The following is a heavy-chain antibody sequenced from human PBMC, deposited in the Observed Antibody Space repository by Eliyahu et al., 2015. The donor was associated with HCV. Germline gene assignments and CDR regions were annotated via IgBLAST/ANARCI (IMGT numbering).Heavy chain of an antibody. V-gene: IGHV3-30*18. D-gene: IGHD6-19*01. CDR3: AKDPIPTEYSSGWYEGGDY. J-gene: IGHJ4*02. Sequence: QVQLVESGGGVVQPGRSLRLPCAASGXTXXXYGXPGFRQVPGKGLGWVAVISFDGSNRYYADSVKGRFTISRDNSKNTLYLQMNSLRPEDTAVYYCAKDPIPTEYSSGWYEGGDYWGQGTLVTVSS. CDR1: GXTXXXYG. CDR2: ISFDGSNR.